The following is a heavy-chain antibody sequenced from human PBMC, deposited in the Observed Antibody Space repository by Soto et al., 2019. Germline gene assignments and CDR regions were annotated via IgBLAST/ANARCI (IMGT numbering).Heavy chain of an antibody. CDR3: ARYSSSSVHYYYGMDV. CDR2: ISGSGGST. V-gene: IGHV3-23*01. J-gene: IGHJ6*02. D-gene: IGHD6-6*01. Sequence: GGSLRLSCAASGFTFSSYAMSCVRQAPGKGLEWVSAISGSGGSTYYADSVKGRFTISRDNSKNTLYLQMNSLRAEDTAVYYCARYSSSSVHYYYGMDVWGQGTTVTVSS. CDR1: GFTFSSYA.